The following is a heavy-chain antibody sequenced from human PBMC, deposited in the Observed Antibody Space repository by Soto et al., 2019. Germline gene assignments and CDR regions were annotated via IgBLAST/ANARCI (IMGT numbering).Heavy chain of an antibody. CDR3: AGGDRGAFDL. J-gene: IGHJ3*01. CDR1: GFTFSYYW. CDR2: IHSDGSST. V-gene: IGHV3-74*01. D-gene: IGHD1-26*01. Sequence: EVQLVESGGGLVRPGGSLRLSCAASGFTFSYYWMHWVRQAPGKGLVWVSRIHSDGSSTTYAYFVKGRFIISRDNARNTVDWQMNSVRVEDTAVYYCAGGDRGAFDLWGQGTVVTVSS.